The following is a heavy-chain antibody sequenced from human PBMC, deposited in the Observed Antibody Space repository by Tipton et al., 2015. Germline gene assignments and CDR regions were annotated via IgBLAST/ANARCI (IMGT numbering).Heavy chain of an antibody. V-gene: IGHV4-39*01. Sequence: TLSLTCTVSGGSISVSSVYWGWIRQSPGKGLEWIGSYYYTGATYYNPSLKSRVNISADRSKDHFSLKLSSVTAADTAVYYCARQIAVAARDWFDPWGQGTLVTVSS. CDR1: GGSISVSSVY. CDR2: YYYTGAT. J-gene: IGHJ5*02. CDR3: ARQIAVAARDWFDP. D-gene: IGHD6-13*01.